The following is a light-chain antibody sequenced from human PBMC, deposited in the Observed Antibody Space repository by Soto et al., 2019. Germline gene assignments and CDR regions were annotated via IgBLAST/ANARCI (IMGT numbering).Light chain of an antibody. CDR3: QQYNSYWT. Sequence: DIQMAQSPSTLSASVGDRVTITCRASQIISSWLAWYQQKPGKAPKLLIYDASSLESGVPSRFSGSGSGTEFTLTISSLHPDDFATYYCQQYNSYWTFGQGTKVEIK. CDR1: QIISSW. CDR2: DAS. J-gene: IGKJ1*01. V-gene: IGKV1-5*01.